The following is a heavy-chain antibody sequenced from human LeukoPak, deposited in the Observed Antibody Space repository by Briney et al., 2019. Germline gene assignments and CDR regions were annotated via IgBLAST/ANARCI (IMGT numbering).Heavy chain of an antibody. CDR3: ARNFDMKGFDP. CDR1: GYTFTGYY. V-gene: IGHV1-2*02. Sequence: ASVKVSCKASGYTFTGYYMSWVRQAPGQGLEWMGWINSDSGFTKYAQKFQGRVTMTRDTSITTVYMDLTRLTSDDTAVYYCARNFDMKGFDPWGQGTLVTVSS. D-gene: IGHD3-9*01. J-gene: IGHJ5*02. CDR2: INSDSGFT.